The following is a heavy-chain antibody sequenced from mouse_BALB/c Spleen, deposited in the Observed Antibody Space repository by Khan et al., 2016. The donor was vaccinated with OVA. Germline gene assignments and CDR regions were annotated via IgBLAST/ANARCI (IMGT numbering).Heavy chain of an antibody. CDR2: IDPFNGST. D-gene: IGHD2-13*01. J-gene: IGHJ3*01. Sequence: VQLQQSGPELMKPGASVKISCKASGYSFTDYYIHWVKQSHGQSLEWIGYIDPFNGSTNFNQKFKGTATLTVDKSSSTAYMHLNSLTSEDSAVDYCTRLGTTGWFAYWAQGTLVTVSA. V-gene: IGHV1S135*01. CDR1: GYSFTDYY. CDR3: TRLGTTGWFAY.